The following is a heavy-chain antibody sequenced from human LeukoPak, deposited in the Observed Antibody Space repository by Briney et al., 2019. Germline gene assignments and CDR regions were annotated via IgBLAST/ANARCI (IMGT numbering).Heavy chain of an antibody. V-gene: IGHV3-30*18. Sequence: PGRSLRLSCAVSGFTFSGYGVHWVRQAPGKGLEWVAVISYDGSSKDYADSVKGRFTISRDNSKNTLYLQMNSLRAEDTAVYYCAKVEGSSSRLLDYWGQGTLVTVSS. D-gene: IGHD6-13*01. J-gene: IGHJ4*02. CDR3: AKVEGSSSRLLDY. CDR1: GFTFSGYG. CDR2: ISYDGSSK.